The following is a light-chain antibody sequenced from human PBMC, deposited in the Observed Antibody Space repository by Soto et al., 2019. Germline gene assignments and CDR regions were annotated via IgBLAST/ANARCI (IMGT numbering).Light chain of an antibody. Sequence: EIVLTQSPATLSLSPGERATLSCRASQSVNSYLAWYQQKPGQAPRLLIYDASNRATGIPARFSGSGSGTDFTLTISSLEPEDFAVYYCQQRSNWPPKLTFGGGTKVEIK. V-gene: IGKV3-11*01. CDR2: DAS. CDR3: QQRSNWPPKLT. J-gene: IGKJ4*01. CDR1: QSVNSY.